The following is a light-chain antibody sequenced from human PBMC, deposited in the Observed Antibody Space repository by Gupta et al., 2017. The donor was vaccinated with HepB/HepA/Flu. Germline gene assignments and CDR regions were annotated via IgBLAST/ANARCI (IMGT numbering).Light chain of an antibody. CDR2: RDT. CDR1: ALPNQY. J-gene: IGLJ2*01. V-gene: IGLV3-25*03. CDR3: KSADSSKVYL. Sequence: SYDLTQPPSVSVSPGQTARITCSGDALPNQYACWYQQKPGQAPVVVIYRDTERPSGLPERFSGSSSGTIATLTISGVQAEDEADYYCKSADSSKVYLVGGGTRMTVL.